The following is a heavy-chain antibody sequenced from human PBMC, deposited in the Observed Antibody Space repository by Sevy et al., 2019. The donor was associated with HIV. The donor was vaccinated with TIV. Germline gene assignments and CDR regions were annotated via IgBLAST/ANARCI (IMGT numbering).Heavy chain of an antibody. D-gene: IGHD1-26*01. Sequence: GGSLRLSCAASGFTFCRNGMHWVRQAPGKGLDWVAVISSDGNSQYSADSVKGRFTISRDNSKNTLYLQMDSLRVEDTAVYYCARDLISGSYSQSLDYWGQGTLVTVSS. CDR1: GFTFCRNG. J-gene: IGHJ4*02. V-gene: IGHV3-30*19. CDR2: ISSDGNSQ. CDR3: ARDLISGSYSQSLDY.